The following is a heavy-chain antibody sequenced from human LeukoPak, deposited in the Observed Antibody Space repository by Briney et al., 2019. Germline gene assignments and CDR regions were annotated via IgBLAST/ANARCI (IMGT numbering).Heavy chain of an antibody. CDR2: IIPISGTA. V-gene: IGHV1-69*01. D-gene: IGHD6-13*01. J-gene: IGHJ6*02. Sequence: GSSVKVSCKASGGTFSSYAISWVRQAPGQGLEWMGGIIPISGTANYAQKFQGRVTITADESTSTAYMELSSLRSEDTAVYYCARDDSSSWNYYYYGMDVWGQGTTVTVSS. CDR1: GGTFSSYA. CDR3: ARDDSSSWNYYYYGMDV.